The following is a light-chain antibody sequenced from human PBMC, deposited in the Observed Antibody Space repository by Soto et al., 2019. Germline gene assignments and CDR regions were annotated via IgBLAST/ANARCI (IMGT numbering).Light chain of an antibody. CDR1: QSFSSN. Sequence: EIVMTQSPATLSVSPGERATLSCRASQSFSSNLAWYQQKPGQAPRLLIYGASTRATGIPARFSGSGSGTEFTLTISSLQSEDFATYYCQQYYSYPLWTFGQGTKVDIK. J-gene: IGKJ1*01. CDR3: QQYYSYPLWT. V-gene: IGKV3-15*01. CDR2: GAS.